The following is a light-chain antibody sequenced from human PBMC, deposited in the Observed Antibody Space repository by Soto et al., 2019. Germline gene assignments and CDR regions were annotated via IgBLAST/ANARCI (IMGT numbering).Light chain of an antibody. V-gene: IGKV1-39*01. CDR3: KQSYSTPIT. J-gene: IGKJ5*01. CDR1: QSISRY. Sequence: DIQLTQSPSSLSASAGDRVTITCRASQSISRYLNWYQQKPGKAPKILIYAAYSLQSGVQSRFSGSGSGTDFTLTIRSLQPEDFATYYCKQSYSTPITFGQGTRLEIK. CDR2: AAY.